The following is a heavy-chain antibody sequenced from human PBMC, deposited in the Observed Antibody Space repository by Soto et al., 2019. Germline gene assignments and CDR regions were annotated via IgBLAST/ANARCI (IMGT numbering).Heavy chain of an antibody. CDR1: GYTFTSYA. D-gene: IGHD2-2*01. Sequence: ASVKVSCKASGYTFTSYAMHWVRQAPGQRLEWMGWINAGNGNTKYSQKFQGRVTITRDTSASTAYMELSSLRSEDTAVYYCATLGYCSSTSCYKGNYYYYYMDVWGKGTTVTVSS. V-gene: IGHV1-3*01. J-gene: IGHJ6*03. CDR2: INAGNGNT. CDR3: ATLGYCSSTSCYKGNYYYYYMDV.